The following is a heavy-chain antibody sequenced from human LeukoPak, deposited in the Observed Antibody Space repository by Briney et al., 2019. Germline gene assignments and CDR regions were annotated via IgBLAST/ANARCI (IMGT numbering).Heavy chain of an antibody. CDR2: ISGSGGST. CDR1: GFTFSSYA. J-gene: IGHJ4*02. CDR3: AKDFRVADYFDY. Sequence: LAGGSLRLSCAASGFTFSSYAMSWVRQAPGKGLEWVSAISGSGGSTYYADSAKGRFTISRDNSKNTLYLQMNSLRAEDTAVYYCAKDFRVADYFDYWGQGTLVTVSS. V-gene: IGHV3-23*01.